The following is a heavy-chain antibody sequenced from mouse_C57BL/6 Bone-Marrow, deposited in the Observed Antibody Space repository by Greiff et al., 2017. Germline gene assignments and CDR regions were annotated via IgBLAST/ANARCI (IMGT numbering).Heavy chain of an antibody. D-gene: IGHD2-3*01. Sequence: QVQLQQPGAELVKPGASVKLSCKASGYTFTSYWMHWVKQRPGRGLEWIGRFDPNSGGTKYNEKFKSKATLTVDKPSSTAYMQLSSLTSEDSAVYYCARDGYSSYYAMDYGGQGTSVTVSS. CDR1: GYTFTSYW. J-gene: IGHJ4*01. CDR2: FDPNSGGT. V-gene: IGHV1-72*01. CDR3: ARDGYSSYYAMDY.